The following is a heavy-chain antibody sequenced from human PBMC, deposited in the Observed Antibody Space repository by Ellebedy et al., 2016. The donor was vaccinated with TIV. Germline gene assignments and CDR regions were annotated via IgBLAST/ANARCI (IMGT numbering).Heavy chain of an antibody. J-gene: IGHJ4*02. CDR3: AGHGDRAMTH. CDR1: GFTFSTYA. Sequence: GESLKISCAASGFTFSTYAVHWVRQAPGKGLEWVAVISYDGSNKYYADSVKGRFTISRDKSKNTMYLQINSLRAEDTAVYYCAGHGDRAMTHWGQGTLVTVSS. D-gene: IGHD5-18*01. V-gene: IGHV3-30*14. CDR2: ISYDGSNK.